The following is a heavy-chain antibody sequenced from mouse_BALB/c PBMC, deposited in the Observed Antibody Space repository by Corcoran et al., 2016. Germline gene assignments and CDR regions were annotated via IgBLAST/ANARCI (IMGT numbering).Heavy chain of an antibody. D-gene: IGHD3-1*01. CDR2: ILPGSGST. Sequence: QVQLQQSGAELMKPGASVKISCKATGYTFSSYWIEWVKQRPGHGLEWFGEILPGSGSTNYNEKFKGKATFTADTSSNTAYMQLSSLTSEDSAVYYCARPQLGLRRTWFAYWGQGTLVTVSA. J-gene: IGHJ3*01. V-gene: IGHV1-9*01. CDR1: GYTFSSYW. CDR3: ARPQLGLRRTWFAY.